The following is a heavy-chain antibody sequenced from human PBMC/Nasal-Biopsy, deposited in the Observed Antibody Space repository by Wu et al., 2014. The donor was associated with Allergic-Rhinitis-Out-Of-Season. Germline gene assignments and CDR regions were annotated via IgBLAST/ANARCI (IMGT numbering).Heavy chain of an antibody. J-gene: IGHJ3*01. D-gene: IGHD3-16*01. CDR1: GDSIRSIRRAGYY. CDR3: ARDQSGQPWGRSAKPFDL. CDR2: IYTSGTT. V-gene: IGHV4-31*03. Sequence: TLSLTCSLSGDSIRSIRRAGYYWTWIRQSPDKGLEWLGYIYTSGTTYYNPSLKSRLTLSIDSFNNHFSLKLTSVTVADTAIYFCARDQSGQPWGRSAKPFDLWGPGTTVIVSP.